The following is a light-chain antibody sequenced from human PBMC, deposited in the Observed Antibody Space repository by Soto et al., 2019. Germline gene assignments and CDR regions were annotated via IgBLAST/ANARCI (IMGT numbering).Light chain of an antibody. Sequence: QSVLTQPASVSGSPGQSITISCTGTSSDVGAYNHVSWYQHHPGNAPKLMIYDVSSRPSGVSNRFSGSKSGNTASLTISGLQAEDETDYYCCSYTTSTTYVFGTGTKLTVL. V-gene: IGLV2-14*03. CDR1: SSDVGAYNH. J-gene: IGLJ1*01. CDR3: CSYTTSTTYV. CDR2: DVS.